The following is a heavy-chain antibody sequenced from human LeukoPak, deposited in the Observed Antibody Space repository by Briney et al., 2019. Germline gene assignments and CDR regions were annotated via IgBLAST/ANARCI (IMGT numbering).Heavy chain of an antibody. J-gene: IGHJ4*02. V-gene: IGHV3-23*01. CDR3: AKYDNSWYERGYFDY. D-gene: IGHD6-13*01. CDR2: ITPNADRT. Sequence: GGSLRLSCAASGFTFGSYGMSWVRRAPGKGLEWVSFITPNADRTSYADSVEGRFTISRDNPRNTLDLQMNSLRAEDTAVYYCAKYDNSWYERGYFDYWGQGALVTVSS. CDR1: GFTFGSYG.